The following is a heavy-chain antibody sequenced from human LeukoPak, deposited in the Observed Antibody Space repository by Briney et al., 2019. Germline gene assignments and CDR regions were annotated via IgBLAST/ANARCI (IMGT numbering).Heavy chain of an antibody. CDR2: IYPGASDT. V-gene: IGHV5-51*03. CDR3: ARCKDLGGINAFDI. J-gene: IGHJ3*02. D-gene: IGHD1-14*01. Sequence: GESLKISCKGSGYSFTSYWIGWVRQMPGKSPEWMGIIYPGASDTRYSPSFQGQVTISADKSISTAYLQWSSLKASDTAMYYCARCKDLGGINAFDIWGQGTMVTVSS. CDR1: GYSFTSYW.